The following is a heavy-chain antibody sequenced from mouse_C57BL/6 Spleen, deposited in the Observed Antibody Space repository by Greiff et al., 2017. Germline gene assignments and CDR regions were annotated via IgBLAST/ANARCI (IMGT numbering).Heavy chain of an antibody. V-gene: IGHV14-1*01. CDR1: GFNINDYY. J-gene: IGHJ1*03. D-gene: IGHD1-2*01. Sequence: EVQLQQSGAELVRPGASLQLSCTASGFNINDYYMHWVKQRPEQGLEWIGRIDPEDGETESAPKFQGQGTMTAATSSNTAYLPLRCLTSEDTAAYYRTTFMGDGPRHCGVWGTGGTVTVTS. CDR3: TTFMGDGPRHCGV. CDR2: IDPEDGET.